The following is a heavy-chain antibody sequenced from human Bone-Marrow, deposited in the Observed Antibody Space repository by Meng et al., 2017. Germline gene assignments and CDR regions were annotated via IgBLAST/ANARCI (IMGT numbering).Heavy chain of an antibody. Sequence: GESLKISCAASGFTFSSYAMHWVRQAPGKGLEWVAVISYDGSNKYYADSVKGRFTISRDNSKNTLYLQMNSLRAEDTAVYYCARDFDYYDSSGYYDPTPWTSGGMDVWGQGTTATVSS. D-gene: IGHD3-22*01. J-gene: IGHJ6*02. CDR1: GFTFSSYA. V-gene: IGHV3-30*04. CDR2: ISYDGSNK. CDR3: ARDFDYYDSSGYYDPTPWTSGGMDV.